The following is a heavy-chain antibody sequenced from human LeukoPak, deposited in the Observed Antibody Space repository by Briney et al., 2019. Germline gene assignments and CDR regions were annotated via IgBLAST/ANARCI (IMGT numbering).Heavy chain of an antibody. D-gene: IGHD5-12*01. CDR2: IIPIFGTA. CDR3: ARAITYYYYYYYMDV. CDR1: GGTFSNYA. Sequence: SVKVSCKASGGTFSNYAISWVRQAPGQGLEWMGGIIPIFGTANYAQKFQGRVTITADESTSTAYMELSSLRSEDTAVYYCARAITYYYYYYYMDVWGKGTTVTVSS. J-gene: IGHJ6*03. V-gene: IGHV1-69*13.